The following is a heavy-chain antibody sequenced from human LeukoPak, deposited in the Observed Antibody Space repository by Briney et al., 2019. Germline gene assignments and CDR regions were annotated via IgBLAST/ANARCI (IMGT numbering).Heavy chain of an antibody. V-gene: IGHV3-23*01. Sequence: RPGGSLRLSCAASGFTFSSYAMTWVRQAPGKGLEWVSSISGSGGSTYYADSVKGRFTISRDNSKNTLYLQMNSLRAEDTAVYYCAKGDSGYYTFFDYWGQGTLVTVSS. J-gene: IGHJ4*02. CDR1: GFTFSSYA. CDR2: ISGSGGST. CDR3: AKGDSGYYTFFDY. D-gene: IGHD3-22*01.